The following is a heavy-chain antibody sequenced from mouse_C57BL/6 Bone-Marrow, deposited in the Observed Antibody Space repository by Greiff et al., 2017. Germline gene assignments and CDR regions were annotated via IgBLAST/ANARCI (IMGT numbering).Heavy chain of an antibody. Sequence: QVQLQQSGAELVRPGASVTLSCKASGYTFTDYEMHWVKQTPVHGLEWIGAIDPETGGTAYNQKFKGKAILTADKSSSTAYMELRSLTSEDSAVYYCTNYCGSRGYWGQGTTLTVSA. CDR1: GYTFTDYE. CDR2: IDPETGGT. CDR3: TNYCGSRGY. D-gene: IGHD1-1*01. V-gene: IGHV1-15*01. J-gene: IGHJ2*01.